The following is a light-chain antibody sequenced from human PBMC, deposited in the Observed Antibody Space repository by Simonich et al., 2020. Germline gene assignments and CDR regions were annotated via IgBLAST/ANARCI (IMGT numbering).Light chain of an antibody. V-gene: IGKV4-1*01. CDR3: QQYYSTPLT. J-gene: IGKJ4*01. CDR2: WAS. CDR1: QSFLNRSNNKNY. Sequence: DIVMTQSPDSLAVSLGERATINCKYSQSFLNRSNNKNYLAWYQQKPGQPPKLLIYWASTRESGVPDRFSGSGSGTDFTLTISSLQAEDVAVYYCQQYYSTPLTFGGGTKVEIK.